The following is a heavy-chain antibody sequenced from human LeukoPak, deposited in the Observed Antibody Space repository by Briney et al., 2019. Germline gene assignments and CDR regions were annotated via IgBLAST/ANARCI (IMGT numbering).Heavy chain of an antibody. V-gene: IGHV3-48*03. J-gene: IGHJ4*02. Sequence: PGGSLRLSCAASGFTFSSYEMNWVRQAPGKGLEWVSYISSSGSTIYYADSVKGRFTISRDNAKNSLYLQMNSLRAEDTAVYYCARGRVGYSSGWYDYWGQGTLVTVSS. CDR2: ISSSGSTI. D-gene: IGHD6-19*01. CDR1: GFTFSSYE. CDR3: ARGRVGYSSGWYDY.